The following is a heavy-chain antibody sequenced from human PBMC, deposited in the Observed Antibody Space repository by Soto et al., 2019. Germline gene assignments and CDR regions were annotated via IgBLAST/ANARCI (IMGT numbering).Heavy chain of an antibody. Sequence: SETLSLTCSVSGGSMSEYFWSWIRQSPGKGLEWIGYIYYLGSTDYNPSLKSRVTISVDTSKRQFSLRLTSVTAADTAVCYCARDGYDGSGSPYPAYWGPGTQVTVSS. V-gene: IGHV4-59*01. D-gene: IGHD3-10*01. J-gene: IGHJ4*02. CDR2: IYYLGST. CDR3: ARDGYDGSGSPYPAY. CDR1: GGSMSEYF.